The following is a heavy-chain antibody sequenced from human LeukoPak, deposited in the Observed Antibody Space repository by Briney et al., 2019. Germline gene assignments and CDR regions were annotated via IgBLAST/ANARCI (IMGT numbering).Heavy chain of an antibody. J-gene: IGHJ4*02. D-gene: IGHD6-6*01. CDR1: GCTFNSYG. CDR2: IRYDGSKR. V-gene: IGHV3-30*02. Sequence: HPGGSLRLSCAASGCTFNSYGFHWVRQAPGKGLEWVAFIRYDGSKRYYADSVKGRFTISRDNSKSTLYLQMNSLRAEDVAVYYCAKGSIAARPRYYFDSWGQGILVTVSS. CDR3: AKGSIAARPRYYFDS.